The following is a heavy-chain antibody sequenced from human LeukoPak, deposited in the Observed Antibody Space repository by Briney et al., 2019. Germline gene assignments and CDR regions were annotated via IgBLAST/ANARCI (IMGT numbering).Heavy chain of an antibody. Sequence: EASVRVSCKPSGYSFTDYYIHWVRQAPGQGLEWMGYINTKRGRTNSARTFQSSVTISRDPSITTAYMYMSTLTSDDTALYFAARADFIDGGPYLIGPWGQGTLVTVSS. V-gene: IGHV1-2*02. D-gene: IGHD3-16*01. J-gene: IGHJ5*02. CDR1: GYSFTDYY. CDR2: INTKRGRT. CDR3: ARADFIDGGPYLIGP.